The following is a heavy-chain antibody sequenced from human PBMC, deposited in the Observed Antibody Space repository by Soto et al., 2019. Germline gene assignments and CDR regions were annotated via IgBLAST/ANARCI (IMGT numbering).Heavy chain of an antibody. CDR2: INHSGST. J-gene: IGHJ4*02. D-gene: IGHD6-13*01. Sequence: SETLSLTCAVYGGSFSGYYWSWIRQPPGKGLEWIGEINHSGSTNYNPSLKSRVTISVDTSKNQFSLKLSSVTAADTAVYYCARGVAAYARLGFDYWGQGTLVTVSS. CDR3: ARGVAAYARLGFDY. V-gene: IGHV4-34*01. CDR1: GGSFSGYY.